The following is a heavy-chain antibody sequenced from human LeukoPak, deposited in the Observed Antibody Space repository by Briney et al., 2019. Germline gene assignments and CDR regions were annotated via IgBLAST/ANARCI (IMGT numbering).Heavy chain of an antibody. V-gene: IGHV3-7*01. CDR3: ARDGYNQGYNAFDI. D-gene: IGHD5-24*01. Sequence: PGGSLRLSCAASGFTFSSYWMSWVRQAPGKGLEWVANIKQDGSEKYYVDSVKGRFTISRDNAKNSLYLQMNSLRAEDTAVYYCARDGYNQGYNAFDIWGQGTMVTVSS. CDR2: IKQDGSEK. J-gene: IGHJ3*02. CDR1: GFTFSSYW.